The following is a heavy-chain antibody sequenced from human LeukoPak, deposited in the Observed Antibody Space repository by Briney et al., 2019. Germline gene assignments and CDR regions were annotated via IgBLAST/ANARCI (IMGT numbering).Heavy chain of an antibody. D-gene: IGHD3-3*01. CDR3: ARKGDFWSGYRSYWYFDL. V-gene: IGHV4-34*01. J-gene: IGHJ2*01. CDR1: GGSFSGYY. CDR2: INHSGST. Sequence: SETLSLTCAVYGGSFSGYYWSWIRQPPGKGLEWIGEINHSGSTNYNPSLKSRVTISVDTSKNQFSLRLSSVTAADTAVYYCARKGDFWSGYRSYWYFDLWGRSTLVTVSS.